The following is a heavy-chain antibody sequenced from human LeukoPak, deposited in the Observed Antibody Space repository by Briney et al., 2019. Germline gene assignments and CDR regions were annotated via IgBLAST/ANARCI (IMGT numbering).Heavy chain of an antibody. Sequence: GXSLRLSCAASGFTFDDYGMSWVRQAPGKGLEWVSGINWNGGSTVYADSVKGRFTISRDNAKNSLYLQMNSLRAEDTALYYCARGGPEYGYYYCMDVWGKGTTVTVSS. J-gene: IGHJ6*03. D-gene: IGHD1-14*01. CDR3: ARGGPEYGYYYCMDV. CDR2: INWNGGST. V-gene: IGHV3-20*04. CDR1: GFTFDDYG.